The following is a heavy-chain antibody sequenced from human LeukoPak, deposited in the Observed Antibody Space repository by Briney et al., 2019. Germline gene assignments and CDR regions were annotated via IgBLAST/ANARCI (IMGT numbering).Heavy chain of an antibody. Sequence: GGSLRLSCAASGFTFSSYAMHWVRQAPAKGLEYVSAISSNGGSTYYANSVKGRFTISRDNSKNTLYLQMGSLRAEDMAVYYCARGITAGSFDIWGQGTMVTVSS. V-gene: IGHV3-64*01. CDR2: ISSNGGST. D-gene: IGHD3-10*01. J-gene: IGHJ3*02. CDR3: ARGITAGSFDI. CDR1: GFTFSSYA.